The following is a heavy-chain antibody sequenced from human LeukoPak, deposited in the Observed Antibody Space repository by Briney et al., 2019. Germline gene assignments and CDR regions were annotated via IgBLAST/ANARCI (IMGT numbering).Heavy chain of an antibody. J-gene: IGHJ4*02. CDR1: GFTFSSYA. CDR3: AKDAQRYCGGDCYSVF. Sequence: GGSLRLSCAASGFTFSSYAMSWVRQAPGRGLEWVSGISASGGNTYYADSVKGRFTISRDNSRNTLYLQMNSLRAEDTAVYYCAKDAQRYCGGDCYSVFWGQGTLVTVSS. CDR2: ISASGGNT. V-gene: IGHV3-23*01. D-gene: IGHD2-21*02.